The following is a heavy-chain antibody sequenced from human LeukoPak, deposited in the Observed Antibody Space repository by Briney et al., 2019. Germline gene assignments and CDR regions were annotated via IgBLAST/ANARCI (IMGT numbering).Heavy chain of an antibody. CDR3: ARDLVTVTKGFDI. CDR2: ISYLGRT. CDR1: DDSFSSHY. V-gene: IGHV4-59*11. Sequence: SGTLSLTCAASDDSFSSHYWTWIRQPPGKGLEWIGHISYLGRTNYNPSLLSRVTISIDTAKNQFSLKLTAVTAADTAVYYCARDLVTVTKGFDIWGQGTMVSVSS. D-gene: IGHD4-17*01. J-gene: IGHJ3*02.